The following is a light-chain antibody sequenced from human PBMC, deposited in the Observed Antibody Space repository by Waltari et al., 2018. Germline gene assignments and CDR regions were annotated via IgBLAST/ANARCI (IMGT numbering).Light chain of an antibody. V-gene: IGKV1-5*03. J-gene: IGKJ1*01. Sequence: DIQMTQSPPTLSASVGDRVTITCRASENIDKWLAWYQQKPGKAPKLLIYRASTLEGGVPSRFSGRGSATEYTLTITSLQPDDFAIYYGQQYNNLWTFGQGTRVEIK. CDR3: QQYNNLWT. CDR2: RAS. CDR1: ENIDKW.